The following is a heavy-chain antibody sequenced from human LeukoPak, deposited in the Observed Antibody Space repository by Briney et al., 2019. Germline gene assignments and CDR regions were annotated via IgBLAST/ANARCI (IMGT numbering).Heavy chain of an antibody. D-gene: IGHD2-15*01. CDR3: ARGRVVVAATQYYFDY. CDR2: IYYSGST. Sequence: SETLSLTCTVSGGSISSSSYYWGWIRQPPGKGLEWIGCIYYSGSTYYNPSLKSRVTISVDTSKNQFSLKLSSVTAADTAVYYCARGRVVVAATQYYFDYWGQGTLVTVSS. J-gene: IGHJ4*02. V-gene: IGHV4-39*01. CDR1: GGSISSSSYY.